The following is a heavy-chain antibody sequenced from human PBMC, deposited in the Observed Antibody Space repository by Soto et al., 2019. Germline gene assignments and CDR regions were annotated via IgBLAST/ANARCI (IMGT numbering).Heavy chain of an antibody. CDR3: AGLYHYDSSGYYHY. D-gene: IGHD3-22*01. Sequence: SVKVSCKASGGTLSSYAISWVRQAPGQGLEWMGGIIPIFGTANYAQKFQGRVTITADESTSTFHMELSSLTSEDTAVYYCAGLYHYDSSGYYHYWGQGTLVTVSS. CDR2: IIPIFGTA. V-gene: IGHV1-69*13. J-gene: IGHJ4*02. CDR1: GGTLSSYA.